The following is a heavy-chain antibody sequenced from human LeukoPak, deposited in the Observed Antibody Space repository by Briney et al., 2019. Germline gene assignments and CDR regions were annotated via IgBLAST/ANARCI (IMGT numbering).Heavy chain of an antibody. J-gene: IGHJ4*02. Sequence: PGGSLRLSCAASGFTFSSYAMSWVRQAPGKGLEWVSGISSSGDNTYYADSVKGRFTISRGNSKNTLYLQMHSLRAEDTAIYYCAARKVRGVWFYLDYWGQGTLVTVSS. V-gene: IGHV3-23*01. D-gene: IGHD3-10*01. CDR1: GFTFSSYA. CDR3: AARKVRGVWFYLDY. CDR2: ISSSGDNT.